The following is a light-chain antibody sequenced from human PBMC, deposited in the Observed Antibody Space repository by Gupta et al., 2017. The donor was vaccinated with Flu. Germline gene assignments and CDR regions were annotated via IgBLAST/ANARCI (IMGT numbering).Light chain of an antibody. V-gene: IGLV2-11*01. J-gene: IGLJ1*01. CDR1: SSDVGVYKY. CDR3: CSYGSDYV. Sequence: QSVTVACTGTSSDVGVYKYVSWYQQFPGKAPKLIIYDVNKRPSGVPDRFSGCKSGNTASLTISGLQAEDEADYYCCSYGSDYVFGTGTQVTVL. CDR2: DVN.